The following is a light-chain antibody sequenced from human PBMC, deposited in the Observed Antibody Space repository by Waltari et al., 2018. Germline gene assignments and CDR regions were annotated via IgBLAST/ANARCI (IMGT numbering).Light chain of an antibody. J-gene: IGKJ2*01. CDR1: QSVSSS. Sequence: EIVLTQSPASLSLSPGERASLSCRASQSVSSSLAWYQQKPGQAPRLLIYDASNRAFGSPARFSGSGSGTDFTLTISSLEPEDFAIYYCQQHSNWPPYTFGQGTKLEIK. CDR2: DAS. V-gene: IGKV3-11*01. CDR3: QQHSNWPPYT.